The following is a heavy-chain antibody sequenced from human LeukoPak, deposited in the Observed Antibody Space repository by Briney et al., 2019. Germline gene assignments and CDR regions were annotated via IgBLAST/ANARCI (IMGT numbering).Heavy chain of an antibody. J-gene: IGHJ5*02. D-gene: IGHD2-15*01. CDR2: IYYSGSI. Sequence: SETLSLTCAVYGGSFSGYYWSWIRQPPGKGLEWIGSIYYSGSIYYNPSLKSRVTISVDTSKNQFSLKLSSVTAADTAVYYCAKEGSGGRGWFDPWGQGTLVTVSS. CDR3: AKEGSGGRGWFDP. V-gene: IGHV4-34*01. CDR1: GGSFSGYY.